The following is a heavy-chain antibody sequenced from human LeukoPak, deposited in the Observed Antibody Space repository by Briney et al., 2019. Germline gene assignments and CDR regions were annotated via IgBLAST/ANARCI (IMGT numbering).Heavy chain of an antibody. Sequence: PGGSLRLSCAATGFTFNRYWMHWVRQVPGRRLVWVSRINSDESSTTYADSVKGRFTISRDNAKNTLYLQMNSLRVEDTAVYYCVREPQAEYYFDYWGQGTLVTVSS. J-gene: IGHJ4*02. CDR2: INSDESST. D-gene: IGHD1-14*01. V-gene: IGHV3-74*01. CDR1: GFTFNRYW. CDR3: VREPQAEYYFDY.